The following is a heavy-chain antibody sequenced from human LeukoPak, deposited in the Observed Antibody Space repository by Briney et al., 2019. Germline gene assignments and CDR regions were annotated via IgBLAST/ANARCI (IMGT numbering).Heavy chain of an antibody. J-gene: IGHJ6*03. Sequence: ASVKVSCKASGGTFSSYAISWVRQAPGQGLEWMGGIIPIFGTANYAQKFQGRVTITRNTSISTAYMELSSLRSEDTAVYYCARALPSGWWTPYYYYYYMDVWGKGTTVTVSS. CDR1: GGTFSSYA. CDR2: IIPIFGTA. D-gene: IGHD6-19*01. V-gene: IGHV1-69*05. CDR3: ARALPSGWWTPYYYYYYMDV.